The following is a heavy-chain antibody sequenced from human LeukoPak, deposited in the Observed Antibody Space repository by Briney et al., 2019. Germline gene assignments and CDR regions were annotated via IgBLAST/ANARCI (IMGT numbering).Heavy chain of an antibody. CDR1: GFTFSNYW. V-gene: IGHV3-7*01. Sequence: GGSLTLSCAASGFTFSNYWMSWIRQAPGKGLEWVANIKQDGREKYYVDSVKGRFTISRDNTKNSLYLQMNSLRAEDTAVYYCASTQTFDYWGQGTLVTVSS. CDR2: IKQDGREK. J-gene: IGHJ4*02. CDR3: ASTQTFDY.